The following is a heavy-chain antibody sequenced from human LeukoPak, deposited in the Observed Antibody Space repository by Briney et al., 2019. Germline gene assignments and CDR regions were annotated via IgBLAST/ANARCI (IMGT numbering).Heavy chain of an antibody. D-gene: IGHD4-23*01. CDR2: INHSGST. J-gene: IGHJ4*02. Sequence: GSLRLSCAASGFTFSSYSMNWVRQAPGKGLEWIGEINHSGSTNYNPSLKSRVTISVDTSKNQFSLKLSSVTAADTAVYYCARDVVTPSDYWGQGTLVTVSS. CDR1: GFTFSSYS. V-gene: IGHV4-34*01. CDR3: ARDVVTPSDY.